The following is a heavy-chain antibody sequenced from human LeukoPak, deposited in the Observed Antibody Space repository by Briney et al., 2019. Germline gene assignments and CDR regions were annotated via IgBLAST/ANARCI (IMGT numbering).Heavy chain of an antibody. D-gene: IGHD2-21*02. Sequence: SETLSLTCSVSGGSINSGYWSWIRQRPGKGLEWIGYIYYSGSTYYNPSLKSRVTISVDTSKNQFSLKLSSVTAADTAVYYCARDRSNDFHFDYWGQGTLVTVSS. J-gene: IGHJ4*02. V-gene: IGHV4-31*03. CDR1: GGSINSGY. CDR2: IYYSGST. CDR3: ARDRSNDFHFDY.